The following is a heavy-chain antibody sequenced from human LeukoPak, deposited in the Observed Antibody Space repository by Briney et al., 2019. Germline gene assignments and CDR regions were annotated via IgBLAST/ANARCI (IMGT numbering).Heavy chain of an antibody. CDR3: ARHVSVGATEGRYYGMDV. D-gene: IGHD1-26*01. CDR1: GYSFTSYW. CDR2: IYPGDSDT. J-gene: IGHJ6*02. Sequence: GESLQISCKGSGYSFTSYWIGWVRQMPGKGLEWMGIIYPGDSDTRYSPSFQGQVTISADKSISTAYLQWSSLKASDTAMYYCARHVSVGATEGRYYGMDVWGQGTTVTVSS. V-gene: IGHV5-51*01.